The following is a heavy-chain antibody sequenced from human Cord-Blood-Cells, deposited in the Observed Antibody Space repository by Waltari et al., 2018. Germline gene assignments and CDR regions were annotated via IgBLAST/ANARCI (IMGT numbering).Heavy chain of an antibody. CDR2: IYYSGST. D-gene: IGHD2-2*02. CDR3: ARLRIVVVPAAIRYFDL. CDR1: GGSISSGGYY. Sequence: QVQLQELGPGLVKPSQTLSLTCTVSGGSISSGGYYWSWIRQHPGKGLEWIGYIYYSGSTYYNPSLKSRVTISVDTSKNQFSLKLSSVTAADTAVYYCARLRIVVVPAAIRYFDLWGRGTLVTVSS. J-gene: IGHJ2*01. V-gene: IGHV4-31*03.